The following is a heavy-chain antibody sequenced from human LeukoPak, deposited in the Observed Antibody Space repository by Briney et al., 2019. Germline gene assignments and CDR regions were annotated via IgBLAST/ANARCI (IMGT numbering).Heavy chain of an antibody. Sequence: RSGGSLRLSCAASGFTFSSYSMNWVRQAPGKGLEWVSSISSSSSYIYYADSVKGRFTISRDNAKNSLYLQMNSLRAEDTAVYYCARDFDWNYSFDYWGQGTLVTVSS. CDR1: GFTFSSYS. J-gene: IGHJ4*02. V-gene: IGHV3-21*01. CDR2: ISSSSSYI. CDR3: ARDFDWNYSFDY. D-gene: IGHD1-7*01.